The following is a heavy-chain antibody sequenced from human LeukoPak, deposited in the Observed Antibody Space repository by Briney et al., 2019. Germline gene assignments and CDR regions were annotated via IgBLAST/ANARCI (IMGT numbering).Heavy chain of an antibody. CDR3: ARVYGTLISADY. V-gene: IGHV3-7*01. CDR1: GFTFSFYW. D-gene: IGHD1-1*01. CDR2: IKQDGSEK. J-gene: IGHJ4*02. Sequence: GGSLRLSCAASGFTFSFYWMTWVRQAPGKGLEWVANIKQDGSEKYYVDSVKGRFTISRDNVKNSLSLQMNSLRAEDTAVYYCARVYGTLISADYWGQGTLVTVSS.